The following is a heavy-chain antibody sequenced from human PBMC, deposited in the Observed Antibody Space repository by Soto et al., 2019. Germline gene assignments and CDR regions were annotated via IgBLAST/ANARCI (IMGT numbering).Heavy chain of an antibody. D-gene: IGHD2-21*02. CDR1: GFTFSSYA. CDR2: ITGNGGYT. Sequence: PVGSLRLSCAASGFTFSSYAMSWVRQAPGKGLEWVSAITGNGGYTYYADSVKGRFTISRDNSKNTLYLQMNSLGAEDTAVYYCAKLTGDSWGYFDSWGQGTLVTVSS. CDR3: AKLTGDSWGYFDS. J-gene: IGHJ4*02. V-gene: IGHV3-23*01.